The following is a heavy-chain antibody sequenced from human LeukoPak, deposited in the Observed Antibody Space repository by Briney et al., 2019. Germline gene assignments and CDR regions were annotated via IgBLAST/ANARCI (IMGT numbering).Heavy chain of an antibody. J-gene: IGHJ1*01. CDR1: GFTVSSNY. D-gene: IGHD6-19*01. Sequence: GGSLRLSCVASGFTVSSNYMTWVRQAPGTGLECVSVIYVGGTTYYADSVKGRFTISRDNSKNTLYLQMNSLKAEDTAVYYCAKGGSLSSGWYVVFWGQGTLVTVSS. CDR2: IYVGGTT. V-gene: IGHV3-53*01. CDR3: AKGGSLSSGWYVVF.